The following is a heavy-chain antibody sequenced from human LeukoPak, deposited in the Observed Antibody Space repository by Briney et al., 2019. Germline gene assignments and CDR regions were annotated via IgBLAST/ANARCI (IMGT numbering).Heavy chain of an antibody. V-gene: IGHV5-51*01. CDR1: GYSFTTYW. J-gene: IGHJ3*02. CDR2: IYPGDSDT. D-gene: IGHD1-26*01. CDR3: ARHEYSGSYYRAFDI. Sequence: HGESLKISCKSSGYSFTTYWIGWVRQMPGKGLEWMGIIYPGDSDTRYSPSFQGQVTISADKSISTAYLQWSSLKASDTAMYYCARHEYSGSYYRAFDIWGQGTMVTVSS.